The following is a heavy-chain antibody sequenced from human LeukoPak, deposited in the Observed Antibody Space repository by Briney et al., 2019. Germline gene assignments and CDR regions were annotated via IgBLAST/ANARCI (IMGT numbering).Heavy chain of an antibody. J-gene: IGHJ4*02. D-gene: IGHD3-22*01. Sequence: PSETLSLTCTVSGGSISSSSYYWGWIRQPPGKGLEWIGSIYYSGSTYYNPSLKSRVTISVDTSKNQFSLKLSSVTAADTAVYYCARQTFPNDSSGYYLDYWAREPWSPSPQ. CDR2: IYYSGST. CDR1: GGSISSSSYY. V-gene: IGHV4-39*01. CDR3: ARQTFPNDSSGYYLDY.